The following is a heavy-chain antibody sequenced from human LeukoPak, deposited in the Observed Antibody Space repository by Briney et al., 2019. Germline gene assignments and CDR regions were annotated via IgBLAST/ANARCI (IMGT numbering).Heavy chain of an antibody. Sequence: RGASVKVSCKASGGTFSSYAFSWVRQAPGQGHEWMGGIIPIFGTASYAQKFQGRVTIATDESTSTAYMELSSLRSEDTAVYYCASESTSNFYMDVWGKGTTVTVSS. CDR2: IIPIFGTA. CDR3: ASESTSNFYMDV. CDR1: GGTFSSYA. V-gene: IGHV1-69*05. D-gene: IGHD2-2*01. J-gene: IGHJ6*03.